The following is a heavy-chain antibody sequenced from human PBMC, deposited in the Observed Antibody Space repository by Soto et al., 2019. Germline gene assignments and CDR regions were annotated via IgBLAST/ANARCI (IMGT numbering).Heavy chain of an antibody. J-gene: IGHJ4*02. CDR3: AKDMSDHGSFDY. V-gene: IGHV3-9*01. CDR1: GFTFDDYA. CDR2: ISWNSGSI. Sequence: EVQLVESGGGLVQPGRSLRLSCAASGFTFDDYAMHWVRQAPGKGLEWVSGISWNSGSIGYADSVKGRFTISRDNAKNSLYLSMISLIAEDTALYYCAKDMSDHGSFDYWGQGALVTVSS.